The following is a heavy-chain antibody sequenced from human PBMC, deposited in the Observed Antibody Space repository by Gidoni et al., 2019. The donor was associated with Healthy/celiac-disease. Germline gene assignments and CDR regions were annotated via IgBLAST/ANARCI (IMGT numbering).Heavy chain of an antibody. Sequence: EVQLVESGGGLVQPGGSLRLSCAASGFTVSSIYMSWVRQAPGKGLEWVSVIYSGGSTYYADSVKGRFTISRDNSKNTLYLQMNSLRAEDTAVYYCARDRIVGATAYWGQGTLVTVSS. V-gene: IGHV3-66*02. D-gene: IGHD1-26*01. CDR2: IYSGGST. CDR3: ARDRIVGATAY. J-gene: IGHJ4*02. CDR1: GFTVSSIY.